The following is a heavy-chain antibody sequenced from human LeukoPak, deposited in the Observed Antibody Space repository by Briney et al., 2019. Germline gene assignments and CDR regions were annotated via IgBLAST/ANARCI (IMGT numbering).Heavy chain of an antibody. CDR3: AKAQAGSYYYYMDV. CDR2: IKQDGSEK. D-gene: IGHD6-19*01. J-gene: IGHJ6*03. CDR1: GLTFSNYW. Sequence: GGSLRLSCAASGLTFSNYWMSWVRQAPGKGPEWVANIKQDGSEKYYVDSVKGRFTISRDNAKNSLYLQMNSLRAEDTAVYYCAKAQAGSYYYYMDVWGKGATVTISS. V-gene: IGHV3-7*03.